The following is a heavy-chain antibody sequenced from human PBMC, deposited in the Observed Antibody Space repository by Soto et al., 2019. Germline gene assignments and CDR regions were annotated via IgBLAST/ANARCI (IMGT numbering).Heavy chain of an antibody. CDR1: GGSISSYY. J-gene: IGHJ4*02. D-gene: IGHD3-3*01. Sequence: SETLSLTCTVSGGSISSYYWSWIRQPPGKGLEWIGYIYYSGSTNYNPSLKSRVTISVDTSKNQFSLKLSSVTAADTAVYYCANHPHYDFWSGPGDYWGQGTLVTVSS. V-gene: IGHV4-59*08. CDR2: IYYSGST. CDR3: ANHPHYDFWSGPGDY.